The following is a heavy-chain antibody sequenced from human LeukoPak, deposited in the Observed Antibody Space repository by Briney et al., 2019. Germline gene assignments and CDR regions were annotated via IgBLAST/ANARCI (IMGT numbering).Heavy chain of an antibody. V-gene: IGHV1-2*02. CDR1: GYTFTDDY. CDR3: ARAYSSGWYSSRYFDY. CDR2: INPNSGVT. D-gene: IGHD6-19*01. J-gene: IGHJ4*02. Sequence: GASVKVSCKASGYTFTDDYVHWVRQAPGQGLEWMGWINPNSGVTNYAQKFQGRVTMTRDMSISTAYMELSSLRSEDTAVYYCARAYSSGWYSSRYFDYWGQGTLVTVSS.